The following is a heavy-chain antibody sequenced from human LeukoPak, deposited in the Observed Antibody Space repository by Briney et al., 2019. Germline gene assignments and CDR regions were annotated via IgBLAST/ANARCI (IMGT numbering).Heavy chain of an antibody. CDR3: ARDRIYYDISTGYVPLDY. J-gene: IGHJ4*02. D-gene: IGHD3-9*01. Sequence: GGSLRLSCAASGFSFSGFGMNWVRQAPGKGLEWISYIGSSGSAGGNIYYAVSVKGRFTVSRDNAKDSLFLQMNSLQDADTAVYYCARDRIYYDISTGYVPLDYWGLGTLVTVSS. CDR2: IGSSGSAGGNI. CDR1: GFSFSGFG. V-gene: IGHV3-48*02.